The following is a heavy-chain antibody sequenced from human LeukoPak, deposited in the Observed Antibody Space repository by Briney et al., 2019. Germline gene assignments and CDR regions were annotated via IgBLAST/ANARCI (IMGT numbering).Heavy chain of an antibody. CDR3: ARLDSSGYHSDC. J-gene: IGHJ4*02. V-gene: IGHV4-61*01. Sequence: SETLSLTCTVSGGSVSSGPHYWSWIRQPPGKGLEWIGYIFSSGSTNYNPSLNSRVTISEDTSKNQFSLKLSSVTAADTAVYYCARLDSSGYHSDCWGQGTLVTASS. D-gene: IGHD3-22*01. CDR1: GGSVSSGPHY. CDR2: IFSSGST.